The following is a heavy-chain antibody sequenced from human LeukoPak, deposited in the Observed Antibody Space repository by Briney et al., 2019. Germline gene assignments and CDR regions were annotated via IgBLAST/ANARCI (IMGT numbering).Heavy chain of an antibody. CDR1: GGSISSSNW. CDR2: IYHSGST. D-gene: IGHD3-9*01. CDR3: ARDLGHYDILTGPIAGMDV. V-gene: IGHV4-4*02. J-gene: IGHJ6*04. Sequence: SGTLSLTCAVSGGSISSSNWWSWVRQPPGKGLEWIGEIYHSGSTNYNPSLKSRVTISVDKSKNQFSLKLSSVTAADTAVYYCARDLGHYDILTGPIAGMDVWGKGTTVTVSS.